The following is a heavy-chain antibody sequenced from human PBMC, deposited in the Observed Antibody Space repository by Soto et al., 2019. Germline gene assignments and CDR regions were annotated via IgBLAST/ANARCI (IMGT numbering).Heavy chain of an antibody. Sequence: SETLSLTCAVYGGSFSGYYWSWIRQPPGKGLEWIGEINHSGSTNYNPSLKSRVTISVDTSKNQFSLKLSSVTAADTAVYYCARDSRFTMIVVVPDVFDIWGQRSTVPVSS. D-gene: IGHD3-22*01. V-gene: IGHV4-34*01. CDR2: INHSGST. CDR1: GGSFSGYY. CDR3: ARDSRFTMIVVVPDVFDI. J-gene: IGHJ3*02.